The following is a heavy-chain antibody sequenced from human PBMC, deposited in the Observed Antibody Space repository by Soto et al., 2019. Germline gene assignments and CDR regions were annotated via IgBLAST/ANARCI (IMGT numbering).Heavy chain of an antibody. Sequence: SVKVSCKASGYSFTTFGISWVRQAPGQGLEWMGGIIPIFGTANYAQKFQGRVTITADESTSTAYMELSSLRSEDTAVYYCASPGPWGQGXLVTVYS. CDR1: GYSFTTFG. J-gene: IGHJ5*02. CDR3: ASPGP. V-gene: IGHV1-69*13. CDR2: IIPIFGTA.